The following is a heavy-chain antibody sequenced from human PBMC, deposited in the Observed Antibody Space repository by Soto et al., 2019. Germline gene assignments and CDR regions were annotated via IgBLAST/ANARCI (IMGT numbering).Heavy chain of an antibody. CDR1: GGSISTYY. D-gene: IGHD3-16*02. J-gene: IGHJ5*02. V-gene: IGHV4-59*12. CDR3: ARGKIVGP. CDR2: IHYSGNT. Sequence: SETLSLTCTVSGGSISTYYWSWIRQPPGKGLEWIGYIHYSGNTNYNPSLKSRVTMSVDTSKNQFPLKLSSVTAADTAVYYCARGKIVGPWGQGTLVTVSS.